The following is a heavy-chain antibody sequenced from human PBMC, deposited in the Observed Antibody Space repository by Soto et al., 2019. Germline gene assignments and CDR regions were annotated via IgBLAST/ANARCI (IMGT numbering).Heavy chain of an antibody. V-gene: IGHV3-30-3*01. J-gene: IGHJ4*02. CDR1: GFTFSSYA. CDR3: AKDRSGNWTFDY. D-gene: IGHD1-1*01. Sequence: GGSLRLSCAASGFTFSSYAMHWVRQAPGKGLEWVAVISPDGSSRYNADSAKGRFTISRDSSKNTIFLQLDSLGAEDTAVYYWAKDRSGNWTFDYWGQGTLVTVSS. CDR2: ISPDGSSR.